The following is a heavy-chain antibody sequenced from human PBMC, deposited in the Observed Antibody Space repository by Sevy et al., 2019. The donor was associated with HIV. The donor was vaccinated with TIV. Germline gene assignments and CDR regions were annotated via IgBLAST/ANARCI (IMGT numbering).Heavy chain of an antibody. V-gene: IGHV3-30-3*01. J-gene: IGHJ4*02. CDR2: ISQTYDGSKK. Sequence: GGSLRLSCAASGFTFGSYTLHWVRQDPGKGLEWVALISQTYDGSKKYYTDSVQGRFTISRDNSKNTLYLQMDSLRPEDTAVYYCARDNSGYFFFDYWGQGILVTVSS. CDR3: ARDNSGYFFFDY. D-gene: IGHD3-22*01. CDR1: GFTFGSYT.